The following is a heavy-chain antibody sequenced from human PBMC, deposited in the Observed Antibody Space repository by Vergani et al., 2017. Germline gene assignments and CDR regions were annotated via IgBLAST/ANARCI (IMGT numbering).Heavy chain of an antibody. J-gene: IGHJ5*02. CDR3: SRDLPFCPNCSSTRMYNWFDP. D-gene: IGHD2-2*01. Sequence: QVQLQQWGAGLLKPSETLYLTCAVYGGSFSGYYWSWIRQPPGKGLEWSGEINHSGSTNYNPSLKSRVTISVDTSKNQFSLKLSSVTAADTAVYYCSRDLPFCPNCSSTRMYNWFDPWGQGTLVTVSS. V-gene: IGHV4-34*01. CDR2: INHSGST. CDR1: GGSFSGYY.